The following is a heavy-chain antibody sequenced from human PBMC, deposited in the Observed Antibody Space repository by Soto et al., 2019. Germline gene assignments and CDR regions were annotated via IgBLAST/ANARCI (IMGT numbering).Heavy chain of an antibody. Sequence: VSLRLSCAVXGFTFGSYWMNWVRLIPGKGLEWVAYIKPDGSATYYVDSVKGRFTISRDNAKNSLYLQMNSLRVEDTSVYYCARAGYCGPGCYYYFDYWGQGTLVTVSS. V-gene: IGHV3-7*01. D-gene: IGHD2-21*02. J-gene: IGHJ4*02. CDR2: IKPDGSAT. CDR1: GFTFGSYW. CDR3: ARAGYCGPGCYYYFDY.